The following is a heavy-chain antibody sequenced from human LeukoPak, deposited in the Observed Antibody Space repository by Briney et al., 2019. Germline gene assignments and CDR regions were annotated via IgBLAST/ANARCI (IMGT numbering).Heavy chain of an antibody. Sequence: GGSLRLSCTASGFTFSSYSMNWVRQAPGKGLEWVSSISSSSSYIYYADSVKGRFTISRDNAKNSLYLRMNSLRAEDTAVYYCARDATMITFGGVIVPDFWGQGTLVTVSS. V-gene: IGHV3-21*06. D-gene: IGHD3-16*02. CDR2: ISSSSSYI. CDR3: ARDATMITFGGVIVPDF. CDR1: GFTFSSYS. J-gene: IGHJ4*02.